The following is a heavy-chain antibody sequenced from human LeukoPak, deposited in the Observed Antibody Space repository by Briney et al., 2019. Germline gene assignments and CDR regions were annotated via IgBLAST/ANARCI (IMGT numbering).Heavy chain of an antibody. Sequence: PGGSLRLSCAASGFTFSTHWMIWVHHAPGKGLEWVANVKQDGSEKYYVDAVKGRFTISRVNAKNSLYLQMNSLRAEDTAVYYCATGRAAHLFDYWGQGTLVTVSS. D-gene: IGHD6-6*01. V-gene: IGHV3-7*01. CDR1: GFTFSTHW. CDR3: ATGRAAHLFDY. J-gene: IGHJ4*02. CDR2: VKQDGSEK.